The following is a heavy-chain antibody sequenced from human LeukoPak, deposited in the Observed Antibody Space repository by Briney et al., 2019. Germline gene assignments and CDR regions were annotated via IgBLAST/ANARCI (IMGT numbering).Heavy chain of an antibody. J-gene: IGHJ3*02. Sequence: PGASLRLSCPASAFTFSNYVMSWVRQDPGKGLEWVSTISASGESTYHADSVRGRFTISRDNSKNTLHLQMNSLRADDTAVYYCAKAGPGTMTFDAFDIWGQGTVVTVSS. D-gene: IGHD3-22*01. CDR1: AFTFSNYV. CDR2: ISASGEST. V-gene: IGHV3-23*01. CDR3: AKAGPGTMTFDAFDI.